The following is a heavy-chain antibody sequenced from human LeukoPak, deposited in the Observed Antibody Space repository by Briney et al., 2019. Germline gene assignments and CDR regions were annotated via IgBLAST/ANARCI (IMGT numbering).Heavy chain of an antibody. CDR1: GGSISSYY. CDR2: IYYSGST. D-gene: IGHD5-24*01. V-gene: IGHV4-59*06. J-gene: IGHJ4*02. Sequence: SETLSLTCTVSGGSISSYYWSWIRQHAGKGLEYIGYIYYSGSTYYNPSLKSRITISVDTSKNQFSLRLSSVTAADTAVYYCARDENSGSFDYWGQGTLVTVSS. CDR3: ARDENSGSFDY.